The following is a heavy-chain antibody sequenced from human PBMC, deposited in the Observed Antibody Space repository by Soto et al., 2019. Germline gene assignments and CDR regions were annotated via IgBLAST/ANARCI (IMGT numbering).Heavy chain of an antibody. J-gene: IGHJ6*02. D-gene: IGHD6-19*01. CDR2: ISYDGSNK. CDR1: GFTFSSYG. CDR3: AKDQVAVDIYYYYGMDV. V-gene: IGHV3-30*18. Sequence: GGSLRLSCAASGFTFSSYGMHWVRQAPGKGLEWVAVISYDGSNKYYADSVKGRFTISRDNSKNTLYLQMNSLRAEDTAVYYCAKDQVAVDIYYYYGMDVWXQGTTVTV.